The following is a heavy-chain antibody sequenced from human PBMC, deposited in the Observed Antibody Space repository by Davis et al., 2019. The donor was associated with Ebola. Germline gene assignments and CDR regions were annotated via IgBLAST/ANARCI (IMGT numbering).Heavy chain of an antibody. Sequence: AASVKVSCKASGYIFTSYAMHWVRQAPGQRLEWMGWINAGNGNTKYSQKFQGRVTITRDTSASTAYMELSSLRSEDTAVYYCARYQGVTPTDYWGQGTLVTVSS. J-gene: IGHJ4*02. CDR1: GYIFTSYA. V-gene: IGHV1-3*01. D-gene: IGHD2-2*01. CDR3: ARYQGVTPTDY. CDR2: INAGNGNT.